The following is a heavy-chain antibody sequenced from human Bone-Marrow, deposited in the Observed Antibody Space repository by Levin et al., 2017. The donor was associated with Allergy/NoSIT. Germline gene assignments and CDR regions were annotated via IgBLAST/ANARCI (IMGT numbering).Heavy chain of an antibody. V-gene: IGHV3-9*01. CDR1: GFTFDDYA. J-gene: IGHJ4*02. CDR2: ISWNSGSI. Sequence: GGSLRLSCAASGFTFDDYAMHWVRQAPGKGLEWVSGISWNSGSIGYADSVKGRFTISRDNAKNSLYLQMNSLRAEDTALYYCANPEEEVDTAMAQLDYWGQGTLVTVSS. D-gene: IGHD5-18*01. CDR3: ANPEEEVDTAMAQLDY.